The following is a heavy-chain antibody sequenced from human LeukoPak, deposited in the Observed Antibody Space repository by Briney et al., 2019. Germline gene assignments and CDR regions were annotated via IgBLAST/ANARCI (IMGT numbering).Heavy chain of an antibody. CDR1: GFTVSSNY. CDR3: ARAQYYYYMDV. Sequence: GGSLRLSCAASGFTVSSNYMSWVRQAPGKGLEWVSVIYSSGSAYYTDSVKGRFTISRDNSKNTLFHQMNSLRAEDTAVYYCARAQYYYYMDVWGKGTTVTISS. CDR2: IYSSGSA. J-gene: IGHJ6*03. V-gene: IGHV3-53*01.